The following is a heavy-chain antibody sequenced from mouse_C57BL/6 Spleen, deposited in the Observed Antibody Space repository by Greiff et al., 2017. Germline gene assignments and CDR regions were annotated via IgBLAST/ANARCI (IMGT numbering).Heavy chain of an antibody. V-gene: IGHV1-81*01. CDR1: GYTFTSYG. D-gene: IGHD2-4*01. Sequence: QVQLQQSGAELARPGASVKLSCKASGYTFTSYGISWVKQRTGKGLEWIGEIYPRSGNTYYNEKFKGKATLTADKSSSTAYMELRSLTSEDSAVYFCAREGYDYYFDYWGQGTTLTVSS. CDR2: IYPRSGNT. J-gene: IGHJ2*01. CDR3: AREGYDYYFDY.